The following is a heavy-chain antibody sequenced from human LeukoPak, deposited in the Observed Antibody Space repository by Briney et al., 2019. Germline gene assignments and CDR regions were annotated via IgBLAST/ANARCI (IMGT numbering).Heavy chain of an antibody. J-gene: IGHJ4*02. V-gene: IGHV3-23*01. CDR2: ISGSGAKA. CDR1: KFTFSTSA. D-gene: IGHD6-13*01. Sequence: GGSLRLACAAPKFTFSTSALSWVRQAPGRGLEWVSGISGSGAKAYYSDSVKGRFTISRDNSKSMLYLQMNSLRVEDTALYYCARRGQQLANAWVYYFDYWGQGTLVTVSS. CDR3: ARRGQQLANAWVYYFDY.